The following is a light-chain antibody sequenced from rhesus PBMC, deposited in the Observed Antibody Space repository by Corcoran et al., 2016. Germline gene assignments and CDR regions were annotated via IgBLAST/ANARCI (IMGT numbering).Light chain of an antibody. V-gene: IGKV1-38*01. CDR2: DTS. CDR1: QGIRSY. J-gene: IGKJ4*01. Sequence: DIQLTQSPSSLSASVGDRVTITCRASQGIRSYLAWYQQKPGKAPKLLIYDTSNLRSGVPSRFRCSGSGTEFTLTISSLQPADFAVYYCQQRNSYPLTFGGGTKVELK. CDR3: QQRNSYPLT.